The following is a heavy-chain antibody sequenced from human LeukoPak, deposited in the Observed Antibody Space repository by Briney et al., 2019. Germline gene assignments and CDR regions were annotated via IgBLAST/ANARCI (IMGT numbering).Heavy chain of an antibody. CDR3: AKDSAGYYESSGYYPFDY. Sequence: GGSLRLSCAASGFTFSSYAMGWVRQAPGKGPEWVSAISGSGGSTYYTDSVKGRFTISRDNSKNTLYMQMDSLRVEDTAVYYCAKDSAGYYESSGYYPFDYWGQGTLVTVSS. CDR1: GFTFSSYA. J-gene: IGHJ4*02. CDR2: ISGSGGST. D-gene: IGHD3-22*01. V-gene: IGHV3-23*01.